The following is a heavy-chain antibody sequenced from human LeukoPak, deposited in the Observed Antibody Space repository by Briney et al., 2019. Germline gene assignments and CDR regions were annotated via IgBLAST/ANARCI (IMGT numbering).Heavy chain of an antibody. Sequence: SETLSLTCAVYGGSFSGYYWSWIRQPPGKGLEWIGEINHSGSTNYNPSLKSRVTISVDTSKNQFSLKLSSVTAADTAVYYCARVEGWEDYGDHPDGGIDAFDIWGQGTMVTVSS. CDR1: GGSFSGYY. J-gene: IGHJ3*02. CDR2: INHSGST. CDR3: ARVEGWEDYGDHPDGGIDAFDI. D-gene: IGHD4-17*01. V-gene: IGHV4-34*01.